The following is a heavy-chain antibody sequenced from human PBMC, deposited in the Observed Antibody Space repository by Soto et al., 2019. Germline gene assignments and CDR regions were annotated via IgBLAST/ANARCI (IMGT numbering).Heavy chain of an antibody. CDR2: INHSGST. Sequence: SETLSLTCSVSGGSFSGYYWSWIRQPPGKGLEWIGEINHSGSTNYNPSLKNRVTISVDTSKNQFSLKLSSVTAADTAVYYCARRLRWNNWFDPWGQGTLVTVSS. V-gene: IGHV4-34*01. J-gene: IGHJ5*02. D-gene: IGHD4-17*01. CDR3: ARRLRWNNWFDP. CDR1: GGSFSGYY.